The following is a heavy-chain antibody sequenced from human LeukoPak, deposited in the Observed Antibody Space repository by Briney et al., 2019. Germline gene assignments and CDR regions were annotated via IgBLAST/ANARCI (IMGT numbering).Heavy chain of an antibody. D-gene: IGHD2-2*01. CDR2: ISSNGDRT. CDR1: GFTFTRFA. V-gene: IGHV3-64*01. J-gene: IGHJ5*01. CDR3: ARIGHDLYQTFDS. Sequence: PGGSLRLSCAASGFTFTRFAMYWVRQAPGKGLEFVSAISSNGDRTYYAKSVKDRFTISRDDAKNCLYLQMNSLRAEDTALYYCARIGHDLYQTFDSWGHGTLITVSS.